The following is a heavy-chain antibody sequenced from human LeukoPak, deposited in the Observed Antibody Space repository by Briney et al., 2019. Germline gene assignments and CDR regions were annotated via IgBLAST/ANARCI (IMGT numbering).Heavy chain of an antibody. CDR2: TYYRSKWSS. CDR1: GDSVSSNTAA. J-gene: IGHJ5*02. V-gene: IGHV6-1*01. CDR3: ARDQAHQWMRGWFDT. D-gene: IGHD2-2*03. Sequence: SQTLSLTCAISGDSVSSNTAAWNWIRQSPSKGLEWLGRTYYRSKWSSDYAVSVKSRITLDADTSKNQFSLQLNSVTPEDTALYYCARDQAHQWMRGWFDTWGQGVLVTVSS.